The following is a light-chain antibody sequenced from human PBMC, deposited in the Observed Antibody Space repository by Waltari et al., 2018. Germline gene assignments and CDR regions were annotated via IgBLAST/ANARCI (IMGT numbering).Light chain of an antibody. CDR1: QAISNY. CDR3: LQHNSDPQT. CDR2: AAS. Sequence: DVQMTQSPSAMSASVGDRVTITCRASQAISNYVAWFQQKPGQAPKRLIYAASNLQPGVPSRFSGSGSGTEFTLTISSLQPEDFATYYCLQHNSDPQTFGQGTKLEIK. J-gene: IGKJ2*01. V-gene: IGKV1-17*03.